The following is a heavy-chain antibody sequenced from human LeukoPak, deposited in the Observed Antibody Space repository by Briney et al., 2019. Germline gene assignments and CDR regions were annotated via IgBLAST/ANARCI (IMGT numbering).Heavy chain of an antibody. D-gene: IGHD4-11*01. Sequence: SETLSLTCTVSGGSISSGSYYWSWIRQPAGKGLEWIGRIYTSGSTNYNPSLKSRVTISVDTSKNQFSLKLSSVTAADTAVYYCVRVRTVTTGKYYYMDAWGKGTTVTVSS. V-gene: IGHV4-61*02. J-gene: IGHJ6*03. CDR1: GGSISSGSYY. CDR3: VRVRTVTTGKYYYMDA. CDR2: IYTSGST.